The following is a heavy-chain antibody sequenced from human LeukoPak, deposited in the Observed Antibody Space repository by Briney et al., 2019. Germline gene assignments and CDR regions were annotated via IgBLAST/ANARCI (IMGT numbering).Heavy chain of an antibody. J-gene: IGHJ4*02. Sequence: GGSLRLSCAGSGYTFSAYSMNWVRQAPGKGPEWISHTDGTSRIIYYADSVKGRFTISRDNAKNSLYLQMNSLRAEDTAVYYCARDPGVGDPSAIDNWGQGTLVTVSS. CDR1: GYTFSAYS. CDR3: ARDPGVGDPSAIDN. D-gene: IGHD1-26*01. CDR2: TDGTSRII. V-gene: IGHV3-48*04.